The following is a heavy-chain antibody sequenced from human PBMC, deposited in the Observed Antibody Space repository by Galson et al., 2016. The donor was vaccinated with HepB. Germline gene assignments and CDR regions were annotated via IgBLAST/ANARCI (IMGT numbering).Heavy chain of an antibody. J-gene: IGHJ6*03. CDR3: ARVQQLDYYYYYMDV. CDR1: GFTFSDYY. Sequence: SLRLSCAASGFTFSDYYMTWIRQAPGKGLEWVSYINSTSRYTNYADSLKSRFTISRDNAKNSLYLQMHSLRAEDTAVYYCARVQQLDYYYYYMDVWGKGTTVTVSS. V-gene: IGHV3-11*06. CDR2: INSTSRYT. D-gene: IGHD6-13*01.